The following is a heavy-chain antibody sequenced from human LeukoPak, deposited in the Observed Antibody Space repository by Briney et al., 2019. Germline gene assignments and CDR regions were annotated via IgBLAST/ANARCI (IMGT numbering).Heavy chain of an antibody. D-gene: IGHD3-22*01. CDR3: ARGLGTYDSSDLTWPMISF. CDR2: MNPNSGDT. CDR1: GYTFTNYE. J-gene: IGHJ4*02. Sequence: ASVKVSCKASGYTFTNYEINWVRQATGQGLEWMGWMNPNSGDTAYAQKFQGRITMTRSTSISTAYMELSSLRSEDTAVYYCARGLGTYDSSDLTWPMISFWGQGTLDTVSS. V-gene: IGHV1-8*01.